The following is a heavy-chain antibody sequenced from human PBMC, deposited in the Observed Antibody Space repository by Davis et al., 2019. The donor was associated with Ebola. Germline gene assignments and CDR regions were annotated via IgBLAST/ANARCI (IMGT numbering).Heavy chain of an antibody. Sequence: MPSETLSLTCAVYGGSFSGYYWSWFRQPPGKGLEWIGEINHSGSTNYNPSLKSRVTISVDTSKNQFSLKLSSVTAADTAVYFCARGLRSLDYWGQGTLITVSS. CDR2: INHSGST. V-gene: IGHV4-34*01. CDR1: GGSFSGYY. J-gene: IGHJ4*02. D-gene: IGHD2-15*01. CDR3: ARGLRSLDY.